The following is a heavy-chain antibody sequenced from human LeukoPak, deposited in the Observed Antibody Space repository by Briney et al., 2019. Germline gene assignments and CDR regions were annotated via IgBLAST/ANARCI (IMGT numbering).Heavy chain of an antibody. Sequence: EASVKVSCKASGGTFSSYAISWVRQAPGQGLEWMGGIIPIFGTANYAQKFQGRVTITADESTSTAYMELSSLRSEDTAVYYCARDSAPYDFWTIPAFDIWGQGTMVTVSS. D-gene: IGHD3-3*01. V-gene: IGHV1-69*13. CDR3: ARDSAPYDFWTIPAFDI. CDR2: IIPIFGTA. J-gene: IGHJ3*02. CDR1: GGTFSSYA.